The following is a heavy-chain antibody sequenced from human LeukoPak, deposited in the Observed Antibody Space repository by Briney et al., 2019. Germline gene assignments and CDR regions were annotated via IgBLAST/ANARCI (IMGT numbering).Heavy chain of an antibody. CDR1: GFTVSSNY. Sequence: GGSLRLSCAASGFTVSSNYMSWVRQAPGKGLEWVSVIHSDGSTYYADSVKGRFTISRDNSKNTLYLQMNSLRAEDTAIYYCARDRPYGGAGDFDYWGQGTLVTVSS. D-gene: IGHD4-23*01. V-gene: IGHV3-66*01. J-gene: IGHJ4*02. CDR3: ARDRPYGGAGDFDY. CDR2: IHSDGST.